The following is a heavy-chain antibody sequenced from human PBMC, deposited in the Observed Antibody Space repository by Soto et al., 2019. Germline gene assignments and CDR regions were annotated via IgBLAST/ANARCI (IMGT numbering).Heavy chain of an antibody. V-gene: IGHV3-33*01. Sequence: QVQLVESGGGVVQPGRSLRLSCAASGFTFSSYGMHWVRQAPGKGLEWVAVIWYDGSNKYYADSVKGRFTISRDNSKNTLYPQMNSLRAEDTAVYYCARDRYDILTGYSRYYYYGMVVWGQGTTVTVSS. CDR3: ARDRYDILTGYSRYYYYGMVV. J-gene: IGHJ6*02. CDR1: GFTFSSYG. D-gene: IGHD3-9*01. CDR2: IWYDGSNK.